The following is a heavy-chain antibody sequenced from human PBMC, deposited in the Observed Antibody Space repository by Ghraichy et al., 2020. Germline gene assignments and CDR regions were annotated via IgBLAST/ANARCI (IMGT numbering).Heavy chain of an antibody. CDR2: ISGSGGST. J-gene: IGHJ4*02. CDR1: GFTFSSYA. V-gene: IGHV3-23*01. Sequence: GGSLRLSCAASGFTFSSYAMSWVRQAPGKGLEWVSAISGSGGSTYYADSVKGRFTISRDNSKNTLYLQMNSLRAEDTAVYYCAKDLKAVTTIPYYFDYWGQGTLVTVSS. D-gene: IGHD4-17*01. CDR3: AKDLKAVTTIPYYFDY.